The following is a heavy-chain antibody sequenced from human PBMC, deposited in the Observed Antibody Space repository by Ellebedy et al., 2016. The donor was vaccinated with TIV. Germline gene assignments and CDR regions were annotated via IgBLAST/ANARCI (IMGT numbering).Heavy chain of an antibody. CDR1: GFTFSSYA. CDR3: AQIFPPATVLGCLSG. J-gene: IGHJ4*02. V-gene: IGHV3-23*01. Sequence: GGSLRLSXAASGFTFSSYAMSWVRQAPGKGLEWVSAISGSGGSTYYADSVKGRFTISRDNSKNTLYLQMNSLRAEDTAVYYCAQIFPPATVLGCLSGWGQGTLVTVSS. CDR2: ISGSGGST. D-gene: IGHD4-17*01.